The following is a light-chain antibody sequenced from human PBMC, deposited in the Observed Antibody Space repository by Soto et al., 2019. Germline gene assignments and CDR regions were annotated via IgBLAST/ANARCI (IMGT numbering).Light chain of an antibody. CDR2: AAS. CDR1: QSISSY. Sequence: DIHLTQSPSSLSASVGDRGTITCRASQSISSYLNWYQQKQGKVPKVLIYAASSLQSGVPSRFSGSGSGTDLTLTISSLKPEDFETYYCQQSYSTPITFGQGTRLEIK. J-gene: IGKJ5*01. CDR3: QQSYSTPIT. V-gene: IGKV1-39*01.